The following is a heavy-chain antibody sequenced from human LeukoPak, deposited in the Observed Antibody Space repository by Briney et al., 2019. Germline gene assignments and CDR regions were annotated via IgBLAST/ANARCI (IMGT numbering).Heavy chain of an antibody. CDR2: ISSSSSTI. Sequence: GGSLRLSCAASGFTFSSYSMNWVRQAPGKGLEWVSYISSSSSTIYYADSVKGRFTISRDNAKNLLYLQMSSLRAEDTAVYYCARTATGYDIWGQGTMVTVSS. V-gene: IGHV3-48*01. CDR1: GFTFSSYS. CDR3: ARTATGYDI. D-gene: IGHD1-1*01. J-gene: IGHJ3*02.